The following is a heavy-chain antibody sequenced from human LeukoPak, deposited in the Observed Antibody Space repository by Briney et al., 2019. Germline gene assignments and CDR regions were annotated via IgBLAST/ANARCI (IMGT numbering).Heavy chain of an antibody. V-gene: IGHV1-2*02. D-gene: IGHD1-7*01. Sequence: ASVKVSCKASGYTFTGYYMHWVRQAPGQGLEWMGWINPNSGGTNYAQKFQGRVTMTRDTSISTAYMELSRLRSDDTAVYYCARVDNWNYEESGLVGNWFDPWGQGTLVTVSS. CDR3: ARVDNWNYEESGLVGNWFDP. CDR1: GYTFTGYY. J-gene: IGHJ5*02. CDR2: INPNSGGT.